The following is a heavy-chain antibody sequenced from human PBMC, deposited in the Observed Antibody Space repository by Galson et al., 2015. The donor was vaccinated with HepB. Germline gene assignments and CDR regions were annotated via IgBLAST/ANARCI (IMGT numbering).Heavy chain of an antibody. V-gene: IGHV3-30*18. CDR3: AKDLDIVVVPAAIPLDY. CDR1: GFTFSSYG. CDR2: ISYDGSNK. D-gene: IGHD2-2*02. Sequence: SLRLSCAASGFTFSSYGMHWVRQAPGKGLEWVAVISYDGSNKYYADSVKGRFTISRDNSKNTLYLQMNSLRAEDTAVYYCAKDLDIVVVPAAIPLDYWGQGTLVTVSS. J-gene: IGHJ4*02.